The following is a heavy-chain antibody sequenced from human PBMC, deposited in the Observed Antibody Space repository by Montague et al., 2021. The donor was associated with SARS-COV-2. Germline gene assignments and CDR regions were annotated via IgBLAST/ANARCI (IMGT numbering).Heavy chain of an antibody. J-gene: IGHJ4*02. CDR2: IYWDDDK. CDR3: AHRLPAVAAFDY. Sequence: PALVKPTQTLTLTCTFSGFSLSTRTVGVGWIRQPPGKALEWLALIYWDDDKRYSPSLKSRLTITKVASKHQVVLTMTNMDPVDTAAYYCAHRLPAVAAFDYWGQGTLVTVSS. CDR1: GFSLSTRTVG. V-gene: IGHV2-5*02. D-gene: IGHD6-6*01.